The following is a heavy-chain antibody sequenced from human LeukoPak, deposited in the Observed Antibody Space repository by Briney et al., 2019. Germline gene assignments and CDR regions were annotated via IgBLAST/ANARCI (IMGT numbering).Heavy chain of an antibody. J-gene: IGHJ4*02. CDR1: GFTFSSYA. Sequence: GGSLRLSCAASGFTFSSYAMHWVRQAPGKGLEWVAVISYDGSNKYYADSVKGRFTISRDNSKNTLYLQMNSLRAEDTAVYYCARDREQWLRAYYFDYWGQGTLVTVSS. V-gene: IGHV3-30-3*01. CDR3: ARDREQWLRAYYFDY. CDR2: ISYDGSNK. D-gene: IGHD6-19*01.